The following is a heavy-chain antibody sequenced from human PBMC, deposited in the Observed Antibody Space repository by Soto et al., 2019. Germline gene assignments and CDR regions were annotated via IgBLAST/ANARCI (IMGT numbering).Heavy chain of an antibody. CDR1: GYTFTSYG. V-gene: IGHV1-18*01. CDR3: ARNLYDFWSGYRSSYYMDV. Sequence: ASVKVSCKASGYTFTSYGISWVRQAPGQGLEWMGWISAYNGNTNCAQKLQGRVTMTTDTSTSTAYMELRSLRSDDTAVYYCARNLYDFWSGYRSSYYMDVWGKGTTVTVSS. J-gene: IGHJ6*03. CDR2: ISAYNGNT. D-gene: IGHD3-3*01.